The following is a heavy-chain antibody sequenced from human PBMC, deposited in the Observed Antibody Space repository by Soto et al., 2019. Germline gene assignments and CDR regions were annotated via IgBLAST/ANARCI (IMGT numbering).Heavy chain of an antibody. V-gene: IGHV4-34*01. D-gene: IGHD6-6*01. CDR3: AISGELYSSSSGYFDY. Sequence: LSLTCAVYGGSFSGYYWSWIRQPPGKGLEWIGEINHSGSTNYNPSLKSRVTISVDTSKNQFSLKLSSVTAADTAVYYCAISGELYSSSSGYFDYWGQGTLVTVYS. J-gene: IGHJ4*02. CDR1: GGSFSGYY. CDR2: INHSGST.